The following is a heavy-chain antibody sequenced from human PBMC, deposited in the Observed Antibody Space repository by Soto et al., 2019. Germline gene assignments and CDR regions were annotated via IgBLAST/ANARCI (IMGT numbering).Heavy chain of an antibody. CDR2: ISYDGSNK. J-gene: IGHJ4*02. CDR1: GSTFSSYA. Sequence: PGVSLRLSCAASGSTFSSYAMHWVRQAPGKGLEWVAVISYDGSNKYYADSVKGRFTISRDNSKNTLYLQMNSLRAEDTAVYYCARGPSSLTSFDYWGQGT. V-gene: IGHV3-30-3*01. CDR3: ARGPSSLTSFDY. D-gene: IGHD2-2*01.